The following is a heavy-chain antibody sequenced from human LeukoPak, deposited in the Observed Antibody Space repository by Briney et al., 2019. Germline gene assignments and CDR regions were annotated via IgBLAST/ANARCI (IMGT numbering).Heavy chain of an antibody. Sequence: GESLRLSCEASGXSFSTYSMNWVRQAPGKGLEWVSSISGSSSYIYYADSVKGRFTISRDNAKNSLYLQMHSLRVEDTAVYYCAREYSSSSNYYGMDVWGQGTTVTVS. CDR2: ISGSSSYI. J-gene: IGHJ6*02. CDR3: AREYSSSSNYYGMDV. V-gene: IGHV3-21*01. CDR1: GXSFSTYS. D-gene: IGHD6-6*01.